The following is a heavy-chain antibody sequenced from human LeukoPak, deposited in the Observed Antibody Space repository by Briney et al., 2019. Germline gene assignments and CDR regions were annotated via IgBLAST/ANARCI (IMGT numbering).Heavy chain of an antibody. CDR2: IIPIFGTA. Sequence: SVKVSCKASGGTFSSYAISWVRQAPGQGLEWMGGIIPIFGTANYSQKFQGRVTITADKSTSTAYMELSSLRSEDTAVYYCARGPGYSYGYSNYWGQGTLVTVSS. V-gene: IGHV1-69*06. CDR3: ARGPGYSYGYSNY. D-gene: IGHD5-18*01. CDR1: GGTFSSYA. J-gene: IGHJ4*02.